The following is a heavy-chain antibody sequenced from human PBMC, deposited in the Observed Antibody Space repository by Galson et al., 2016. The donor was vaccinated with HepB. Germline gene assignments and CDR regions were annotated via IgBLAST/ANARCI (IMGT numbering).Heavy chain of an antibody. D-gene: IGHD1-1*01. V-gene: IGHV3-23*01. CDR1: GFTFSSYA. CDR3: ARATMTKDLDY. CDR2: VSGSGVST. Sequence: SLRLSCAASGFTFSSYAMSWVRQAPGKGLEWVSTVSGSGVSTYYADSVKGRFTISRDNSKKTMDLQMSSLRAEDTAGYYCARATMTKDLDYWGQGNLVSVSS. J-gene: IGHJ4*02.